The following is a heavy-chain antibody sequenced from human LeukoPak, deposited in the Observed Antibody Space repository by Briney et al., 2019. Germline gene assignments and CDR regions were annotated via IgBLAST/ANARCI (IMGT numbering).Heavy chain of an antibody. D-gene: IGHD6-13*01. CDR1: GGSISSGGYY. CDR3: ASSPRIAAAFYYYYGMDV. J-gene: IGHJ6*02. CDR2: IYYSGST. V-gene: IGHV4-31*03. Sequence: SETLSLTCTVSGGSISSGGYYWSWIRQHPGKGLEWIGYIYYSGSTNYNPSLKSRVTISVDTSKNQFSLKLSSVTAADTAVYYCASSPRIAAAFYYYYGMDVWGQGTTVTVSS.